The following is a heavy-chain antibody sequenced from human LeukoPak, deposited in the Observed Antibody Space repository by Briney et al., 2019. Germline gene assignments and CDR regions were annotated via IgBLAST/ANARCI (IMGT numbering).Heavy chain of an antibody. D-gene: IGHD6-6*01. Sequence: PSETLSLTCSVSGGSIRSGAYYWSWIRQYLGKGREWIGYVNSTGATYYNPSLKSRVAISVYTSKNQFYLRLISVTAADTAVYFCARGDSNSSDWGQGTLVTVSS. J-gene: IGHJ4*02. CDR3: ARGDSNSSD. CDR1: GGSIRSGAYY. V-gene: IGHV4-31*03. CDR2: VNSTGAT.